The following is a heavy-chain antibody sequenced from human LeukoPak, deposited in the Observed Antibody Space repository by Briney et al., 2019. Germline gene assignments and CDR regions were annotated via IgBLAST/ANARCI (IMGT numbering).Heavy chain of an antibody. CDR1: GYTFTSYD. Sequence: AGSVKVSCKASGYTFTSYDINWVRQATGQGLEWMGWMNPKSGNTGYAQKFQGRVTMTRNTSISTAYMKLSSLRAEDTAVYYCAREGGRGCSSTSCYSSGAFDIWGQGTMVTVSS. V-gene: IGHV1-8*01. J-gene: IGHJ3*02. CDR3: AREGGRGCSSTSCYSSGAFDI. CDR2: MNPKSGNT. D-gene: IGHD2-2*01.